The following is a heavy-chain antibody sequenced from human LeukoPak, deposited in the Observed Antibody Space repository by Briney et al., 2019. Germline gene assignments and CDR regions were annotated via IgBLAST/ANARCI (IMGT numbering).Heavy chain of an antibody. J-gene: IGHJ6*02. Sequence: PGGSLRLSCAAPGFTFSSYWMHWVRQAPGKGLVWVSRINSDGSSTSYADSVKGRFTISRDNAKNTLYLQMNSLRAEDTAVYYCARPRGIAAARHYYYYYGMDVWGQGTTVTVSS. V-gene: IGHV3-74*01. CDR3: ARPRGIAAARHYYYYYGMDV. CDR2: INSDGSST. D-gene: IGHD6-13*01. CDR1: GFTFSSYW.